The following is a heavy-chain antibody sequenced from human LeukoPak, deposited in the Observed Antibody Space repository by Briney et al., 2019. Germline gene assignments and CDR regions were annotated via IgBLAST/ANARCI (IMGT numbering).Heavy chain of an antibody. CDR3: ASDRDYYDSGGYLFDY. J-gene: IGHJ4*02. D-gene: IGHD3-22*01. CDR2: IKQDGSEK. Sequence: GGSLRLSCAASGFTFSRYWMSWVRQAPGKGLEWVANIKQDGSEKYYVDSVKGRFTISRDNAKNSLYLQMNSLRAEDTAVYYCASDRDYYDSGGYLFDYWGQGTLVTVSS. V-gene: IGHV3-7*01. CDR1: GFTFSRYW.